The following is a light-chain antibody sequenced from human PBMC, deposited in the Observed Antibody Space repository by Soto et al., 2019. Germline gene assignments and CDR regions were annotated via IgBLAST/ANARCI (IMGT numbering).Light chain of an antibody. J-gene: IGLJ1*01. CDR3: QSYDSSLSGSEV. CDR2: GNN. V-gene: IGLV1-40*01. Sequence: QSVLTQPPSVYGAPGQRVTISCTGSSSNIGAGFEVHWYQQLPGTAPKLLIYGNNNRPSGVPDRFSGSKSGTSASLAITGLQAEDEADYYCQSYDSSLSGSEVFGTGTKVTV. CDR1: SSNIGAGFE.